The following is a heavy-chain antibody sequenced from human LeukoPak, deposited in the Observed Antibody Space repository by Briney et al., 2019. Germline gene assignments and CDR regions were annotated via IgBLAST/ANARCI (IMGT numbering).Heavy chain of an antibody. Sequence: SETLSLTCTVSGGSISSYYWSWIRQPPGKGLEWIGYIYYSGSTNYNPSLKSRVTISVDTSKNQFSLKLSSVTAADTAVYYCARDYLVGMVTYYYYGMDVWGQGTTVTVSS. V-gene: IGHV4-59*12. D-gene: IGHD5-24*01. CDR1: GGSISSYY. J-gene: IGHJ6*02. CDR2: IYYSGST. CDR3: ARDYLVGMVTYYYYGMDV.